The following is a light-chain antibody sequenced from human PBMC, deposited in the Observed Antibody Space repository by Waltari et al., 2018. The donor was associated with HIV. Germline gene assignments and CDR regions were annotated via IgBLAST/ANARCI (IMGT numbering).Light chain of an antibody. CDR3: CSYARSRSLL. V-gene: IGLV2-23*02. CDR2: EVN. Sequence: HSALTQPASVSGSPGQSITLSCTGPRNDVCGFDLVSWYPHHPGKAPKLIIFEVNKRPSGVSNRVSGSKSGNTASLTISGLQTEDETDYYCCSYARSRSLLFGGGTKLTVL. J-gene: IGLJ2*01. CDR1: RNDVCGFDL.